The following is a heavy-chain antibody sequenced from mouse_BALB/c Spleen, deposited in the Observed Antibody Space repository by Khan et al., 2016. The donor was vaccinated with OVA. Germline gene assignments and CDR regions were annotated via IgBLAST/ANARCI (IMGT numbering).Heavy chain of an antibody. D-gene: IGHD1-1*02. V-gene: IGHV1-7*01. CDR3: ARKGLRWDFYY. CDR1: GYTFINYW. Sequence: VQLQQSGAELAKPGASVKMSCKASGYTFINYWILWVKQRPGQGLEWIGYINPSTGYTEYNQNFKDKATLTADKSSSTAYMQLRSLTSEDSAVYYWARKGLRWDFYYWGQGTTPTVSS. J-gene: IGHJ2*01. CDR2: INPSTGYT.